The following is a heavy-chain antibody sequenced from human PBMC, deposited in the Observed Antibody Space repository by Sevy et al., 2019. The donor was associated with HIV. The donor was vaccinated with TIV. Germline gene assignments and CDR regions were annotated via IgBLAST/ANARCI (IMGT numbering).Heavy chain of an antibody. CDR1: GFTFSSYA. V-gene: IGHV3-23*01. CDR2: ISGSGGST. J-gene: IGHJ4*02. CDR3: AKDISYGSGSYYKPPQFDY. Sequence: GGSLRLSCAASGFTFSSYAMSWVRQAPGKGLEWVSAISGSGGSTYYADSVKGRFTISRDNSKNTLYLQMNSLRAEDTAVYYCAKDISYGSGSYYKPPQFDYWGRGTLVTVSS. D-gene: IGHD3-10*01.